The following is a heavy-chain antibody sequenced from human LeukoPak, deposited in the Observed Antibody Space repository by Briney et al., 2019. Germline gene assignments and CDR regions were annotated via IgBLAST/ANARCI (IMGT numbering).Heavy chain of an antibody. D-gene: IGHD3-3*01. CDR1: GGSISSYY. V-gene: IGHV4-59*01. J-gene: IGHJ4*02. Sequence: SETLSLTCTVSGGSISSYYWSWIRQPPGKGLEWIGYIYYSGSTNYNPSLKSRVTISVDTSKNQFSLKLRSVTAADTAVYYCARVRNDFWSGYCFDYWGQGTLVTVSS. CDR3: ARVRNDFWSGYCFDY. CDR2: IYYSGST.